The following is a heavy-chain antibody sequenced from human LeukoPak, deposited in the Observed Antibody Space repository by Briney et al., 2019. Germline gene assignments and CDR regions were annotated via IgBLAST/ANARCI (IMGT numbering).Heavy chain of an antibody. J-gene: IGHJ4*02. CDR3: ARGPPNYYGSGSYPDY. Sequence: SETLSLTCAVYGGSFSGYYWSWIRQPPGKGLEWIGEINHSGSTNYNPSLKSRVTISVDTSKNQFSLKLSSVTAADTAVYYCARGPPNYYGSGSYPDYWGQGTLVTVSS. CDR1: GGSFSGYY. V-gene: IGHV4-34*01. CDR2: INHSGST. D-gene: IGHD3-10*01.